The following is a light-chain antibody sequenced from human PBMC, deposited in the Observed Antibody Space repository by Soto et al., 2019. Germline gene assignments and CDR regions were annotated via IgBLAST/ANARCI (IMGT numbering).Light chain of an antibody. CDR1: SGSVSSSFK. V-gene: IGLV8-61*01. Sequence: QTVVTQEPAFSVSPGGTVTLSCGLTSGSVSSSFKPSWYRQTQGQAPRTLIYSTDTRSSGVPDRFSGSILGDKAALTITGAQADDESDYYCVLYLGSGIYVFGPGTKLTVL. J-gene: IGLJ1*01. CDR3: VLYLGSGIYV. CDR2: STD.